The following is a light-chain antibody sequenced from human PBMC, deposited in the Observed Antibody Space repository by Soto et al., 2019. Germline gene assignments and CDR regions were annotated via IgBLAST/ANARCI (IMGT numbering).Light chain of an antibody. J-gene: IGKJ4*01. Sequence: EIVLTQSPGTLSLSPGERATLSGSASQTVTSSYLAWDQRKPGKAPRLIIYGASSMATGIPDRFSGSGSGTDLTLTISRLAPEDVAVYYCHQYGTCPFGGETKVEIK. CDR1: QTVTSSY. CDR2: GAS. V-gene: IGKV3-20*01. CDR3: HQYGTCP.